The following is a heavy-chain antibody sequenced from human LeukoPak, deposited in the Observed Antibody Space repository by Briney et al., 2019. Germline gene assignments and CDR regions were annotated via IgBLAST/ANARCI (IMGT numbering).Heavy chain of an antibody. D-gene: IGHD3-22*01. CDR2: ISYDGSNK. CDR3: ARDLMVITDYFDY. CDR1: GFTFSSYA. V-gene: IGHV3-30-3*01. Sequence: GGPLRLSCAASGFTFSSYAMHWVRQAPGKGLEWVAVISYDGSNKYYADSVKGRFTISRDNSKNTLYLQMNSLRAEDTAVYYCARDLMVITDYFDYWGQGTLVTVSS. J-gene: IGHJ4*02.